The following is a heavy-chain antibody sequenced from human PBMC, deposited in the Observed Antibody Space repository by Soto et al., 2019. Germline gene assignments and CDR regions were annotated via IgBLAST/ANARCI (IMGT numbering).Heavy chain of an antibody. Sequence: VQLLESGGDLVQPGGSLRLSCAASEFAFSNYAMSWVRQAPGKGLEWVLGISGSGGSAFYADSVKGRFTISRDNSKNLLFLQMSSLRAEDTAVYYCARHQDSSTWYIYPIDFWCQGTLATVSS. CDR2: ISGSGGSA. CDR1: EFAFSNYA. J-gene: IGHJ4*02. V-gene: IGHV3-23*01. CDR3: ARHQDSSTWYIYPIDF. D-gene: IGHD6-13*01.